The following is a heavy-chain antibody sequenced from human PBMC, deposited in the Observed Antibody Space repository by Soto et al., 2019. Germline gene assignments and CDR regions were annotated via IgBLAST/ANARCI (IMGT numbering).Heavy chain of an antibody. Sequence: QVQLVQSGAEVKKPGSSVKVSCKASVGTFSSYAISWVRQAPGQGLEWMGGIIPIFGTANYAQKFQGRVTITADESTSTAYMELSSLRSEDTAVYYCARGAEEARFEQPSYFDYWGQGTLVTVSS. CDR2: IIPIFGTA. CDR1: VGTFSSYA. CDR3: ARGAEEARFEQPSYFDY. V-gene: IGHV1-69*01. J-gene: IGHJ4*02. D-gene: IGHD3-3*01.